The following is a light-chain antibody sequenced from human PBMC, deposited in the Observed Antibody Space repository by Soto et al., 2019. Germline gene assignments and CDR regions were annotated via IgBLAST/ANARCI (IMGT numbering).Light chain of an antibody. CDR2: GAS. CDR1: ESVRSSY. Sequence: EIVLTQSPGTLSLSPGERATLSCRASESVRSSYLAWYQQKPGQAPRLLIYGASSRATGIPDRFSGSGSETDFTLTISRLEPEDFAVYYCQQFGGSPGTFGHGTKVDIK. J-gene: IGKJ1*01. CDR3: QQFGGSPGT. V-gene: IGKV3-20*01.